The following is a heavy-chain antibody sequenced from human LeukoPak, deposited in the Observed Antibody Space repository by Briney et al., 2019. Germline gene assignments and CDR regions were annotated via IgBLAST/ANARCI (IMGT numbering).Heavy chain of an antibody. J-gene: IGHJ4*02. CDR3: ARAYSGYASFDY. D-gene: IGHD5-12*01. Sequence: SETLSLTCTVSGGAISSSSYNWGWIRQPPGKGLEWIGSVYYSRSTYYNPSLKSRVTMSVDTSKNQFSLKLSSVTPEDTAVYYCARAYSGYASFDYWGQGTLVTVSS. CDR1: GGAISSSSYN. V-gene: IGHV4-39*01. CDR2: VYYSRST.